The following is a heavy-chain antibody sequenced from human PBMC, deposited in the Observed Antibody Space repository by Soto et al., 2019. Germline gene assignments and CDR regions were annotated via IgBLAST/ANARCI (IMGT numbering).Heavy chain of an antibody. V-gene: IGHV3-23*01. Sequence: EVQLLESGGGLVQPGGSLRLSCAASGFTFSSYAMSWVRQAPGKGLEWVSAISGSGGSTYYADSVKGRFTTSRDNSKNTLYLQMNSLRAEDTAVYYCAKDYALYDYIWGSYRYSKDFDYWGQGTLVTVSS. CDR1: GFTFSSYA. D-gene: IGHD3-16*02. CDR2: ISGSGGST. CDR3: AKDYALYDYIWGSYRYSKDFDY. J-gene: IGHJ4*02.